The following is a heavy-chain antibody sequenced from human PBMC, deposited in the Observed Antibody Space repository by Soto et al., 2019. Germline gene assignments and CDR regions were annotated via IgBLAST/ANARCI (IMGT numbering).Heavy chain of an antibody. J-gene: IGHJ6*03. CDR3: ATAGKSSTSYVDTDYYYYYMDV. D-gene: IGHD2-2*01. CDR1: GYTFTGYY. Sequence: GASVQVSCKASGYTFTGYYMHWVRQAPGQGLEWMGWINPNNGETIYAQKFQGRVTMTEDTSTDTAYMELSSLRSEDTAVYYCATAGKSSTSYVDTDYYYYYMDVWGKGTTVTVSS. CDR2: INPNNGET. V-gene: IGHV1-2*02.